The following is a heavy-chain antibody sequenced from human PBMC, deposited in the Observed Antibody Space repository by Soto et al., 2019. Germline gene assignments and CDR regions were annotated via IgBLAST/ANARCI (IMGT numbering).Heavy chain of an antibody. CDR1: CGDISSFSYY. CDR3: ARLYSSVWYYYFDY. D-gene: IGHD6-19*01. V-gene: IGHV4-39*01. CDR2: IYYSGST. J-gene: IGHJ4*02. Sequence: QLHLQESGPGLVKHSESRSLTCTVSCGDISSFSYYWACIRQPPGKGLEWICSIYYSGSTYYHPSLKSRVTICLDTSKNQFSLELSSVTAADTAVYYCARLYSSVWYYYFDYWGKGPLVTVSS.